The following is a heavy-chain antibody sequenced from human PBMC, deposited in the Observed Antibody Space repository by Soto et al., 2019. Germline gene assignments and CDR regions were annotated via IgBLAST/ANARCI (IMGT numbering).Heavy chain of an antibody. V-gene: IGHV4-59*01. D-gene: IGHD6-13*01. CDR1: GGSISSYY. CDR3: GGERYRRSCYYFAS. J-gene: IGHJ4*02. Sequence: SDTLSLTCTVSGGSISSYYWSWIRQPPGKGLEWIGYIYYSGSTNYNPSLKSRVTISVDTSKNQFSLKLSSVTAADTAVYYCGGERYRRSCYYFASWGQGTLVTVS. CDR2: IYYSGST.